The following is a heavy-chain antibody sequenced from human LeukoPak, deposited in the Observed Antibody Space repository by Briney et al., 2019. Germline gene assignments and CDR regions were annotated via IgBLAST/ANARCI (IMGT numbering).Heavy chain of an antibody. CDR3: ASLLRYFDWLLDGDAFDI. CDR2: IYYSGST. V-gene: IGHV4-39*01. Sequence: SETLSLTCTVSGGSISSSSYYWGWIRQPPGKGLEWIGSIYYSGSTYYNPSLKSRVTISVDTSKNQFSLKLSSVTAADTAVYYCASLLRYFDWLLDGDAFDIWGQGTMVTVSS. J-gene: IGHJ3*02. D-gene: IGHD3-9*01. CDR1: GGSISSSSYY.